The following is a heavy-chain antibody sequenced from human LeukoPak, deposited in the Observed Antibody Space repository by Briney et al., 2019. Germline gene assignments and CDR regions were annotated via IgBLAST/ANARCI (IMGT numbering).Heavy chain of an antibody. J-gene: IGHJ4*02. V-gene: IGHV3-11*01. CDR1: GFTFSDYY. Sequence: PGGSLRLSCAASGFTFSDYYMSWIRQAPGKGLEWVSYISSSGGTIYYADSVKGRFTISRDNAKNSLYLQMNSLRAEDTAVYYCARHYGDYTIRFDYWGQGTLVTVSS. D-gene: IGHD4-17*01. CDR2: ISSSGGTI. CDR3: ARHYGDYTIRFDY.